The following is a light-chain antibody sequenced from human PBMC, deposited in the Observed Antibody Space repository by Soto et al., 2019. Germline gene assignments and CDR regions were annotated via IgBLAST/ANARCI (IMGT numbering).Light chain of an antibody. CDR2: GAS. V-gene: IGKV3-15*01. CDR3: QQYNNWGT. J-gene: IGKJ1*01. Sequence: EIVMTQSPATLSVSPGERVTLSCRASQSVSSNLAWYQQQPGQAPRLLIYGASTRATGIPARFSGSGSGTELTLTISSLQSEDFAVYYCQQYNNWGTFGQGTKVEIK. CDR1: QSVSSN.